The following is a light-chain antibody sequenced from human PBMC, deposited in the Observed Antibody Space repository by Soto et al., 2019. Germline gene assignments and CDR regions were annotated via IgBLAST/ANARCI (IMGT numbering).Light chain of an antibody. CDR2: LSSDGSH. CDR3: QTWDIGARVV. Sequence: QPVLTQSPSASASLGASVKLPCTLSSGHSTYAIAWHQQQPEKGPRYLMKLSSDGSHSKGDGIPDRFSGSSSGAERYLTISSLQSEDEADYYCQTWDIGARVVFGGGTKLTVL. J-gene: IGLJ2*01. V-gene: IGLV4-69*01. CDR1: SGHSTYA.